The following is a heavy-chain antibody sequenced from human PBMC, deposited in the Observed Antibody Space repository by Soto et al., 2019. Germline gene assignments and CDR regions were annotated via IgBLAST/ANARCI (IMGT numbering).Heavy chain of an antibody. Sequence: QVQLVQSGAEVKKPGSSVKVSCKASGGTFSSYAISWVRQAPGQGLEWMGGIIPIFGTANYAQKFQGRVTITADDTTSTAYMELSRLRSEDTAVYYGARDLAHCGGDCYFGAFDIWGQGTMVTVSS. CDR1: GGTFSSYA. CDR3: ARDLAHCGGDCYFGAFDI. D-gene: IGHD2-21*02. J-gene: IGHJ3*02. CDR2: IIPIFGTA. V-gene: IGHV1-69*12.